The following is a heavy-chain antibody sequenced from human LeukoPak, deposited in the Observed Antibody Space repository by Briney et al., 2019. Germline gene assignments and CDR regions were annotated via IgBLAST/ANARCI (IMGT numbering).Heavy chain of an antibody. V-gene: IGHV1-18*01. D-gene: IGHD6-19*01. Sequence: ASVQVSCKASGYTFTSYGISWVRQAPGQGLEGMGWISAYNGNTNYAQKLQGRVTMTTDTSTSTAYMELRSLRSDDTAVYYCARVFQGAVANYYYGMDVWGQGTTVTVSS. J-gene: IGHJ6*02. CDR3: ARVFQGAVANYYYGMDV. CDR1: GYTFTSYG. CDR2: ISAYNGNT.